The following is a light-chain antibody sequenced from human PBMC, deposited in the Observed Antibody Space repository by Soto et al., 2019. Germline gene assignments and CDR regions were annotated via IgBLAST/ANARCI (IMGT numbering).Light chain of an antibody. CDR3: QQYETFSGT. Sequence: IHMTQSPSSLSASVGNRVNITCQASQDIRNYLNWYQQKLGKAPKILIYDASALPRGVPSRFSGSGYGTKFNLTIASLQPDDFATYDCQQYETFSGTFGPGTKVDIK. J-gene: IGKJ1*01. CDR1: QDIRNY. CDR2: DAS. V-gene: IGKV1-5*01.